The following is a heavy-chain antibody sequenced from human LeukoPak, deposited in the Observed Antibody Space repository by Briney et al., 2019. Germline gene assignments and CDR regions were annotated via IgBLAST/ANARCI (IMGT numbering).Heavy chain of an antibody. V-gene: IGHV1-2*02. CDR2: INPNSGTT. CDR3: ARARVPIAVAGLYYFDY. CDR1: RYPFNDYF. J-gene: IGHJ4*02. D-gene: IGHD6-19*01. Sequence: ASVKVSCKASRYPFNDYFIHWVRQAPGQGLEWMGWINPNSGTTKSGQKFQGRVTLTRDTSITTAYMELSRLTSGDTAVYYCARARVPIAVAGLYYFDYWSQGALVTVSS.